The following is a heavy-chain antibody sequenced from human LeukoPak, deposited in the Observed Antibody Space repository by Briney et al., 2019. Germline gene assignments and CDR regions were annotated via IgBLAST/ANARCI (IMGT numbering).Heavy chain of an antibody. CDR2: INTNTGNP. V-gene: IGHV7-4-1*02. J-gene: IGHJ4*02. Sequence: ASVKVSCKASGYTFTSYAMNWVRQAPGQGLEWMGWINTNTGNPTYAQGFTGRFVFSLDTSVSTAYLQISSLKAEDTAVYYCARRYCTNGVCYYDFDYWGQGTLVTVSS. D-gene: IGHD2-8*01. CDR1: GYTFTSYA. CDR3: ARRYCTNGVCYYDFDY.